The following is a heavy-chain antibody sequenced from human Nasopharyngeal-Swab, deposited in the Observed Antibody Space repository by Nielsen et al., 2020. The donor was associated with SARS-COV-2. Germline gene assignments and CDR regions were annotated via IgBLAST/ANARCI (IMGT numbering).Heavy chain of an antibody. Sequence: GESLKISCSTSGFTFTTYDMNWVRQAPGKGLEWVSSISSGGNFIYYADSVKGRFTISRDNARNSLYLQMNSLRVEDTAVYHCARVGTTGRADDYWGQGTLVTVSS. V-gene: IGHV3-21*01. CDR3: ARVGTTGRADDY. D-gene: IGHD1-1*01. CDR2: ISSGGNFI. CDR1: GFTFTTYD. J-gene: IGHJ4*02.